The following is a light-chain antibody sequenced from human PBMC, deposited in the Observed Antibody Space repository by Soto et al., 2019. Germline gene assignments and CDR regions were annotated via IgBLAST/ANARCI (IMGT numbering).Light chain of an antibody. CDR3: QEIDSYPPT. Sequence: DITLTQSPTFLSAAVGDTITITCRASQDVNSHLAWYQQTPGRAPKLLISYVSTLQSGVPSRFSGSGSRTDFTLTISSLQPEDFATYYCQEIDSYPPTFGQGTRLEIK. CDR1: QDVNSH. J-gene: IGKJ5*01. V-gene: IGKV1-9*01. CDR2: YVS.